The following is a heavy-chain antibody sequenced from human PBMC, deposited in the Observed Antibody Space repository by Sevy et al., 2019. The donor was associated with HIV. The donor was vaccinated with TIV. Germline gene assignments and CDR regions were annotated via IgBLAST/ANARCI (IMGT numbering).Heavy chain of an antibody. D-gene: IGHD2-15*01. J-gene: IGHJ6*02. CDR1: GFTFINYG. CDR3: AKDIRVVLVVPSPGYGMDV. CDR2: ISGSGDTT. V-gene: IGHV3-23*01. Sequence: GGSLRLSCAASGFTFINYGMSWVRQAPGKGLEWVSVISGSGDTTNYADSVKGRFVISRDNSKDTMYLQLNSLRAEDTAVYYCAKDIRVVLVVPSPGYGMDVWGHGTSVTVSS.